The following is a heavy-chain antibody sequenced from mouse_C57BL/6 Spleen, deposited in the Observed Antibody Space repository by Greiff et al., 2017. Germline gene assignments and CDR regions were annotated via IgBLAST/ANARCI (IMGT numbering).Heavy chain of an antibody. D-gene: IGHD1-1*01. J-gene: IGHJ1*03. CDR2: IDPSDSYT. CDR1: GYTFTSYW. Sequence: QVQLKQPGAELVMPGASVKLSCKASGYTFTSYWMHWVKQRPGQGLEWIGEIDPSDSYTNYNQKFKGKSTLTVDKSSSTAYMQLSSLTSEDSAVYYCARTHYYGSSYGYFDGWGTGTTVTVSS. CDR3: ARTHYYGSSYGYFDG. V-gene: IGHV1-69*01.